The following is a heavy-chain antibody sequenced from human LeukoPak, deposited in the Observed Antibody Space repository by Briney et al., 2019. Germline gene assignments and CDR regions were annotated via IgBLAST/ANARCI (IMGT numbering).Heavy chain of an antibody. J-gene: IGHJ4*02. CDR3: ARHGSIATGAFTY. V-gene: IGHV4-39*01. CDR2: IYYSGST. D-gene: IGHD6-13*01. CDR1: GGSISRSSYY. Sequence: SETLSLTCSVSGGSISRSSYYWGWTRQPPGKGLEWIGSIYYSGSTYYNTSLKSRVTISVDTSRNQFSLKLGSVTAADTAVYYCARHGSIATGAFTYWGQGTLVTVSS.